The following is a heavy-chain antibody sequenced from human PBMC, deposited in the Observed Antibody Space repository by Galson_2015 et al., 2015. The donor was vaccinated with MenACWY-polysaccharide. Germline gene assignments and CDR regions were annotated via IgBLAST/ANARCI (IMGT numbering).Heavy chain of an antibody. D-gene: IGHD2-8*01. CDR1: GFTFSSYA. CDR3: TTDQLYCTNGVCFLVDY. Sequence: SLRLSCAASGFTFSSYAMSWVRQAPGKGLEWVSATSGSGGSTYYADSVKGRFTISRDNSKNTLYLQMNSLKTEDTAVYYCTTDQLYCTNGVCFLVDYWGQGTLVTVSS. V-gene: IGHV3-23*01. J-gene: IGHJ4*02. CDR2: TSGSGGST.